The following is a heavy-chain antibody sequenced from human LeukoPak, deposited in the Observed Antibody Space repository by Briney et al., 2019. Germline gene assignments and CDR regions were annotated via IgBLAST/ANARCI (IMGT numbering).Heavy chain of an antibody. D-gene: IGHD3-22*01. CDR1: GFTFSSYW. CDR2: IKQDGSEK. J-gene: IGHJ4*02. V-gene: IGHV3-7*01. Sequence: GSLRLSCAASGFTFSSYWMSWVRQAPGKGLEWVANIKQDGSEKYYVDSVKGRFTISRDNAKNSLYLQMNSLRAEDTAVYYCARDYYDSSGYYHVGYFGYWGQGTLVTVSS. CDR3: ARDYYDSSGYYHVGYFGY.